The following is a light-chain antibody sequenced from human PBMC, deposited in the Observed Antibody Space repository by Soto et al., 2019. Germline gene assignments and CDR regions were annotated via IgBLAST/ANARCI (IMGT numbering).Light chain of an antibody. CDR3: QQRSRWPIT. CDR1: QTVSSY. V-gene: IGKV3-11*01. J-gene: IGKJ3*01. Sequence: EIVLTQSPATLSLSPGERATLSCRASQTVSSYLAWYQQKPGQAPRLLIYDASNRATGIPARFSGSGSGTDFTLTISSLEPEDLAVYYCQQRSRWPITFGPGTKVYSK. CDR2: DAS.